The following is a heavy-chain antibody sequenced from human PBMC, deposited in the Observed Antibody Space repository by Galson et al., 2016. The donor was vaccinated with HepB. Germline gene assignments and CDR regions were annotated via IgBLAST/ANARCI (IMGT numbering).Heavy chain of an antibody. V-gene: IGHV4-30-2*01. J-gene: IGHJ3*02. CDR3: ARANGGALSFDI. CDR2: IFHSGSS. Sequence: TLSLTCAASGASIRSDGYSWNWIRQPPGKGLEWIGYIFHSGSSFYNPSLKSRVTISVDRSKNQFSLKLSSVTAADTAVYYCARANGGALSFDIWGQGTMVIVSS. D-gene: IGHD4-23*01. CDR1: GASIRSDGYS.